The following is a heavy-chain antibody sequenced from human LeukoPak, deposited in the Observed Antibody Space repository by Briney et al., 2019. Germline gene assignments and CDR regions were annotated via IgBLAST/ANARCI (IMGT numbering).Heavy chain of an antibody. D-gene: IGHD2-21*02. J-gene: IGHJ1*01. CDR2: INPNSGGT. Sequence: ASVKVSCKASGYTFTGYYMHWVRQAPGQGLEWMGWINPNSGGTTYAQKFQGWVTMTRDTSISTAYMELSRLRSDDTAVYYCASSAYCGGDCYFFQHWGQGTLVTVSS. CDR3: ASSAYCGGDCYFFQH. CDR1: GYTFTGYY. V-gene: IGHV1-2*04.